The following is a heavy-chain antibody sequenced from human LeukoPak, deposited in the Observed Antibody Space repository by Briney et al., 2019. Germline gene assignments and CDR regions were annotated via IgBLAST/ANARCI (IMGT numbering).Heavy chain of an antibody. CDR1: GYTFTGYH. Sequence: ASVKVSCKASGYTFTGYHMHWVRQAPGQGLEWMGRINPNSGDTNSAQKFHGRVAMTTDTSTSTAYMELRSLRSDDTAVYYCARGGVDTAMVPFDYWGQGTLVTVSS. CDR3: ARGGVDTAMVPFDY. D-gene: IGHD5-18*01. V-gene: IGHV1-2*06. J-gene: IGHJ4*02. CDR2: INPNSGDT.